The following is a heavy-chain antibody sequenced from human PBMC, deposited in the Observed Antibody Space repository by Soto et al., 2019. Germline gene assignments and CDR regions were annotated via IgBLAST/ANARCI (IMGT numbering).Heavy chain of an antibody. J-gene: IGHJ6*02. D-gene: IGHD6-19*01. V-gene: IGHV5-51*01. Sequence: GESLKISCKGLGNSFNNWIGWVRQMPGKGPEWVGIIYPGDSDTRYSPSFQGQVTISADTSISTAYLQWTSLKASDTAMYYCARSRRGAYSSGWYSPSGYYNYGIDVWGQGTKVTVSS. CDR1: GNSFNNW. CDR3: ARSRRGAYSSGWYSPSGYYNYGIDV. CDR2: IYPGDSDT.